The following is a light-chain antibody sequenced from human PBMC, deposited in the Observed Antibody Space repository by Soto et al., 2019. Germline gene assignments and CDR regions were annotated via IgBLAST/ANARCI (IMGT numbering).Light chain of an antibody. CDR3: SSYTSSCTNV. CDR2: DVN. Sequence: QSVLTQPASVSGSPGQSITISCTGTSSDVGAYNYVSWYQQPPGKAPQLIIYDVNNRPSGVSNRFSASKSGNTASLTISGLQVEDEADYYCSSYTSSCTNVFGTGTKLTVL. J-gene: IGLJ1*01. CDR1: SSDVGAYNY. V-gene: IGLV2-14*03.